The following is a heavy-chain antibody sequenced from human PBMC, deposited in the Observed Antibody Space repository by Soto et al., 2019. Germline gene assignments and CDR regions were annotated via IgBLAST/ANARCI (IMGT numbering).Heavy chain of an antibody. CDR2: IIPIFGTA. V-gene: IGHV1-69*13. Sequence: ASVKVSCKASGCTFSTYAINWVRQAPGQGLEWMGGIIPIFGTANYAQKFQGRVTIIVDESTNTTYMELSSLRSEDTAVYYCARDFGFEETYNWLDPWGQGTPVTVSS. CDR3: ARDFGFEETYNWLDP. CDR1: GCTFSTYA. D-gene: IGHD3-10*01. J-gene: IGHJ5*02.